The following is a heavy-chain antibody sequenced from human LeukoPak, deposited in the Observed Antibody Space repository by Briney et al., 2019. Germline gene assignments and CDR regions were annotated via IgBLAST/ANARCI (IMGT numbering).Heavy chain of an antibody. V-gene: IGHV1-2*02. D-gene: IGHD2-15*01. CDR2: INPNSGGT. J-gene: IGHJ4*02. CDR3: ARAREPDIVVVVAAPPDY. CDR1: GYTFTGYY. Sequence: ASVKVSCKASGYTFTGYYMHWVRQAPGQGLEWMGWINPNSGGTNYAQKFQGRVTMTRDTSISTAYMELRSLRSDDTAVYYCARAREPDIVVVVAAPPDYWGQGTLVTVSS.